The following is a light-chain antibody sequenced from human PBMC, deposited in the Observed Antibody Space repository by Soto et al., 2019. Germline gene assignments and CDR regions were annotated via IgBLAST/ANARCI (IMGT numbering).Light chain of an antibody. CDR1: QSVSSSY. CDR3: QQYGSSPLT. CDR2: GAS. J-gene: IGKJ4*01. V-gene: IGKV3-20*01. Sequence: EIGLTQSRGTLSLSPGERATLACRASQSVSSSYLAWYQQKPGQAPRLLIYGASSRATGIPDRFSGSGSGTDFTLTISRLEPEDFAVYYCQQYGSSPLTFGGGTKVEIK.